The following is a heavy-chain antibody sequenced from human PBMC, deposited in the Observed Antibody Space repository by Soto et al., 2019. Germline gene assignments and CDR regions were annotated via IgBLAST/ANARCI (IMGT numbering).Heavy chain of an antibody. Sequence: GGSLRLSCAASGFTFSRDAMSWVRQAPGKGLEWVSLITDNGGSTYYEDSVKGRFTISRDNTKNTLFLQMNSLRAEDTAVYYCAKERATTTAFDYWGQGALVTVSS. D-gene: IGHD4-17*01. CDR3: AKERATTTAFDY. CDR1: GFTFSRDA. CDR2: ITDNGGST. V-gene: IGHV3-23*01. J-gene: IGHJ4*02.